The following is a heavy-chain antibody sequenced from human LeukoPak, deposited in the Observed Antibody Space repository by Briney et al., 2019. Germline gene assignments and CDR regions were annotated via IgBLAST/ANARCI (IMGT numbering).Heavy chain of an antibody. CDR3: ARGPYSSGLYYFDY. Sequence: SETLPLTCAVYGGSFSGYYWSWIRQPPGKGLEWIGEINHSGSTNYNPSLKSRVTISVDTSKNQFSLKLSSVTAADTAVYYCARGPYSSGLYYFDYWGQGTLVTVSS. CDR2: INHSGST. J-gene: IGHJ4*02. D-gene: IGHD6-19*01. CDR1: GGSFSGYY. V-gene: IGHV4-34*01.